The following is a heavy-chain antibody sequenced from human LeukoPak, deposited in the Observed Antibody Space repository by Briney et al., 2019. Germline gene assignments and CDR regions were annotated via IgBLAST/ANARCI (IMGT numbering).Heavy chain of an antibody. D-gene: IGHD3-16*02. Sequence: SETLSLTCAVYGGSFSGYYWSWNRQPPGKGLEWIGEINHSGSTNYNPSLKSRVTISVDTSKNQFSLKLSSVTAADTAVYYCARGKSTYYDYVWGSYPLIHPDYFDYWGQGTLVTVSS. J-gene: IGHJ4*02. CDR2: INHSGST. V-gene: IGHV4-34*01. CDR1: GGSFSGYY. CDR3: ARGKSTYYDYVWGSYPLIHPDYFDY.